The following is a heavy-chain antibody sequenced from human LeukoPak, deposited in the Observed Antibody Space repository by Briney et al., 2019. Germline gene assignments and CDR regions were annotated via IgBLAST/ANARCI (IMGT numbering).Heavy chain of an antibody. CDR2: ISSTGNTI. CDR1: GFTFSNYE. Sequence: GGSLRLSCAASGFTFSNYEMNWVRQAPGKGLGWVSYISSTGNTINYADSVKGRFTISRDNAKNSLYLQMNSLRAEDTAIYYCARGLRASSAAWGQGTLVTISS. V-gene: IGHV3-48*03. J-gene: IGHJ5*02. CDR3: ARGLRASSAA. D-gene: IGHD2-15*01.